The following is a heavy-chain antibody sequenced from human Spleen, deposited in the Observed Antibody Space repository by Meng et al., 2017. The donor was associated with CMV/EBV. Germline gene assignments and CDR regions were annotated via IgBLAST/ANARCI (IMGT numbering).Heavy chain of an antibody. CDR2: IGLDGTER. V-gene: IGHV3-7*01. J-gene: IGHJ4*02. CDR1: GFTLSNFW. D-gene: IGHD2-2*01. CDR3: ARYYCTSPSCFIDY. Sequence: GESLKISCAASGFTLSNFWMSWVRQAPGKGLEWLAKIGLDGTERDYVDSLEGRITISKDNAKSSLYLQMNSLRVEDTAVYYCARYYCTSPSCFIDYWGQGTLVTVSS.